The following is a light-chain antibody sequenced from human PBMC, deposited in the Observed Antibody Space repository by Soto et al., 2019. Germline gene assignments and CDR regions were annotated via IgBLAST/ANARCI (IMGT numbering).Light chain of an antibody. CDR1: SSNIGAGYD. Sequence: QSVLTQPPSVSRAPGQRVTISCTGSSSNIGAGYDVHWYQQLPGTAPKLLIYGNSNRPSGVPDRFSGSKSGTSASLAITGLQAEDEADYYCQSSDSSLNVFGTGTKLTVL. CDR3: QSSDSSLNV. V-gene: IGLV1-40*01. CDR2: GNS. J-gene: IGLJ1*01.